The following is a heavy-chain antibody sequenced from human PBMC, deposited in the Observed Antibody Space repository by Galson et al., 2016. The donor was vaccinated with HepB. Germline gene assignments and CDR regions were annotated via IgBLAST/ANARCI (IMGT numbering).Heavy chain of an antibody. V-gene: IGHV3-33*08. D-gene: IGHD1-20*01. Sequence: SLRLSCAASGFIFINYGMSWVRQAPGKGLEWVAVIWFDGSEKYYSDSVKGRFTISRDNSKNTLDLQMNSLRDEDTAVYYCARLLITSGPGWGRPCDYWGQGTLVTGSS. CDR3: ARLLITSGPGWGRPCDY. CDR2: IWFDGSEK. CDR1: GFIFINYG. J-gene: IGHJ4*02.